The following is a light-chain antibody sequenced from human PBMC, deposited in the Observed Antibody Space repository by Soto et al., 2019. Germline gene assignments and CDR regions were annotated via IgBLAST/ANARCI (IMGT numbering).Light chain of an antibody. Sequence: DIVLTQSPDTLSLSPGERVTLSCRAGQIVSSDYLAWYQKKPGQAPRLLIYHTSTRATGIPDRFSGSASGTDITLTISRLEPEDFAMYYCQQYGPSPMYTFGQGTKLEIK. J-gene: IGKJ2*01. CDR2: HTS. V-gene: IGKV3-20*01. CDR3: QQYGPSPMYT. CDR1: QIVSSDY.